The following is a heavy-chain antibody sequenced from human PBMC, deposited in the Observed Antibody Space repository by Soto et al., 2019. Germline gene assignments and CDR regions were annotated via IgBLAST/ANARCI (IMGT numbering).Heavy chain of an antibody. D-gene: IGHD3-22*01. CDR3: ARGYDYDSGGYLFDY. J-gene: IGHJ4*02. Sequence: SETLSLTCSVSGGSVSSNIYYWTWIRQHPGKGPEWIGHIYYSGSTYYNPSLKSRVTISLDMSKNQFSLKLTSVSAADTAVYCCARGYDYDSGGYLFDYWGQGTLVTVSS. V-gene: IGHV4-31*03. CDR2: IYYSGST. CDR1: GGSVSSNIYY.